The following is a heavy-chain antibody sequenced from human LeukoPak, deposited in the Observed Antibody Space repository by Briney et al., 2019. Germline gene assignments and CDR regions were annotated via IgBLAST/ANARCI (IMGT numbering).Heavy chain of an antibody. CDR2: INHSGST. D-gene: IGHD3-10*01. Sequence: PSETLSLTCAVYGGSFSGYYWSWIRQPPGKGLEWIGEINHSGSTNYNPSLKSRVTISVDTSKNQFSLKLSSVTAADTAVYYCARHYIGWFDPWGQGTLVTVSS. V-gene: IGHV4-34*01. J-gene: IGHJ5*02. CDR3: ARHYIGWFDP. CDR1: GGSFSGYY.